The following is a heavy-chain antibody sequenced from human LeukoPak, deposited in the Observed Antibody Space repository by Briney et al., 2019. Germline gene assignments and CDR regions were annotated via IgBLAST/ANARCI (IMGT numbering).Heavy chain of an antibody. V-gene: IGHV1-2*04. D-gene: IGHD6-19*01. J-gene: IGHJ3*02. CDR3: AREQQWLAKGTKRDAFDI. CDR2: INPNSGGT. CDR1: GYTFTGYY. Sequence: ASVKVSCKASGYTFTGYYMHWVRQAPGQGLEWMGWINPNSGGTNYAQKFQGWVTMTRDTSISTAYMELSRLRSDDTAVYYCAREQQWLAKGTKRDAFDIWGQGTMVTVSS.